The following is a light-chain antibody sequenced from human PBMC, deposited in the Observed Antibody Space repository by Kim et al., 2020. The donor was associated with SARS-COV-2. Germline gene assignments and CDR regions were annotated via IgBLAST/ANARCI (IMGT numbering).Light chain of an antibody. CDR1: NIGDKN. Sequence: SVALGQTATITCGGNNIGDKNVHWYQQKTGQAPVLAMYRDSIRPSGIPGRFSGSNSGNTATLTISRAQAGDEADYYCQVWDSNTVVFGGGTKLTVL. CDR2: RDS. CDR3: QVWDSNTVV. J-gene: IGLJ2*01. V-gene: IGLV3-9*01.